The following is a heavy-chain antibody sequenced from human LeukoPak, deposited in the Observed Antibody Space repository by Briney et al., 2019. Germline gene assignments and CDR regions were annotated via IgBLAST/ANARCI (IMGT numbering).Heavy chain of an antibody. CDR3: ASSFGAYSSSTSCYGGWFDP. Sequence: SETLSLTCAVYGGSFSGYYWTWIRQPPGKGLEWIGEINRSGSTNYNPSLKSRVTISVHTSKNQFSLKLSSVTAADTAVYYCASSFGAYSSSTSCYGGWFDPWGQGTLVTVSS. V-gene: IGHV4-34*01. D-gene: IGHD2-2*01. J-gene: IGHJ5*02. CDR2: INRSGST. CDR1: GGSFSGYY.